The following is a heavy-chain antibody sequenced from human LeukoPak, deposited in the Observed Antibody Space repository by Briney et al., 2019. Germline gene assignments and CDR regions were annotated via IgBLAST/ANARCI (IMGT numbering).Heavy chain of an antibody. CDR1: GGSISSSSYY. Sequence: SETLSLTCTVSGGSISSSSYYWGWIRQPPGKGLEWIGSIYYSGSTYYNPSLKSRVTISVDTSKNQFSLKLSSVTAADTAVYYCARDRKRGYGDFDPFQHWGQGTLVTVSS. CDR2: IYYSGST. V-gene: IGHV4-39*07. CDR3: ARDRKRGYGDFDPFQH. D-gene: IGHD4-17*01. J-gene: IGHJ1*01.